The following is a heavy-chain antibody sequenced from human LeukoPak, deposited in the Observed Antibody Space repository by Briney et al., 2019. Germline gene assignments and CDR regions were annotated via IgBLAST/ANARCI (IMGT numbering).Heavy chain of an antibody. J-gene: IGHJ4*02. D-gene: IGHD3-3*01. V-gene: IGHV1-69*02. Sequence: SVKVSCKASGGTFSSYTISWVRQAPGQGLEWMGRIIPILGIANYAQKFQGRVTITADKSTSTAYMELSSLRSEDTAVYYCARGGAPNYDFWSGTSWGQGTLVTVSS. CDR1: GGTFSSYT. CDR3: ARGGAPNYDFWSGTS. CDR2: IIPILGIA.